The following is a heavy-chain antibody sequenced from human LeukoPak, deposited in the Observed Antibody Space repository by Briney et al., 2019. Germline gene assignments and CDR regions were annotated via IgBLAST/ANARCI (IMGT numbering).Heavy chain of an antibody. D-gene: IGHD3-10*01. CDR1: GFTFSSYA. V-gene: IGHV3-30*04. CDR3: ARETYYYGSGSLTYYFDY. Sequence: GRSPRLSCAASGFTFSSYAMHWVRQAPGKGLEWVAVISYDGSNKYYADSVKGRFTISRDNSKNTLYLQMNSLRAEDTAVYYCARETYYYGSGSLTYYFDYWGQGTLVTVSS. J-gene: IGHJ4*02. CDR2: ISYDGSNK.